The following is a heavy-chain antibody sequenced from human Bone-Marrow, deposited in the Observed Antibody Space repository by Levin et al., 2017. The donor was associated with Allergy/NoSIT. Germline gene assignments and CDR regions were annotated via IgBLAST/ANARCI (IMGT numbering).Heavy chain of an antibody. Sequence: GGSLRLSCAASGFTFSSYGMHWVRQAPGKGLEWVAVISYDGSNKYYADSVKGRFTISRDNSKNTLYLQMNSLRAEDTAVYYCAKDWQKYQLPPPLDYWGQGTLVTVSS. CDR2: ISYDGSNK. D-gene: IGHD2-2*01. V-gene: IGHV3-30*18. CDR3: AKDWQKYQLPPPLDY. J-gene: IGHJ4*02. CDR1: GFTFSSYG.